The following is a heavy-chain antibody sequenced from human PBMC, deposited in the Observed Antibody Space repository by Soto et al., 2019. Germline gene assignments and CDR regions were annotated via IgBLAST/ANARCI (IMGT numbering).Heavy chain of an antibody. Sequence: SVKVSCKASGGTFSSYTISWVRQAPGQGLEWMGRIIPILGIANYAQKFQGRVTITADKSTSTAYMELSSLRSEDTAVYYCARDRRGRSGYCSGGSCYERGYYYYYYMDVWGKGTTVTVSS. J-gene: IGHJ6*03. CDR2: IIPILGIA. CDR3: ARDRRGRSGYCSGGSCYERGYYYYYYMDV. CDR1: GGTFSSYT. V-gene: IGHV1-69*04. D-gene: IGHD2-15*01.